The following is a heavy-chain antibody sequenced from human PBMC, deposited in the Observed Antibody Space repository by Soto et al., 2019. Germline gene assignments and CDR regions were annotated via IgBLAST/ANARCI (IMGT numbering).Heavy chain of an antibody. CDR3: ARDRAITYSTFDF. CDR1: GYTFTTFP. D-gene: IGHD2-15*01. CDR2: IKTANGNT. Sequence: QVQFVQSGAEVKKPGASVKVSCKASGYTFTTFPMHWVRQAPGQRLEWMGWIKTANGNTKYSQKFQGRITITRDTSANTFDLELSSLRSEDTAVYYCARDRAITYSTFDFWGRGTLVTVSS. V-gene: IGHV1-3*04. J-gene: IGHJ5*01.